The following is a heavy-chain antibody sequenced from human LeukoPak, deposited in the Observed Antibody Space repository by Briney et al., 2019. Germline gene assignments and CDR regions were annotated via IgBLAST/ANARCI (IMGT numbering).Heavy chain of an antibody. J-gene: IGHJ2*01. D-gene: IGHD5-18*01. CDR3: ATAPRDRYFDL. CDR2: IYYSGST. V-gene: IGHV4-39*01. CDR1: GGSISSSSYY. Sequence: PSETLSLTCTVSGGSISSSSYYWGWIRQPPGKGLEWIGSIYYSGSTYYNPSLKSRVTISVDTSKNQFSLKLSSVTAADTAVYYCATAPRDRYFDLWGRGTLVTVSS.